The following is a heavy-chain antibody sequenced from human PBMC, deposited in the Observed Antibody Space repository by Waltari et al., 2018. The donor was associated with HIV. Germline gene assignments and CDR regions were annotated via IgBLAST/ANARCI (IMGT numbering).Heavy chain of an antibody. CDR2: ISWNSGTI. CDR1: GFKFADSA. V-gene: IGHV3-9*01. D-gene: IGHD4-17*01. J-gene: IGHJ3*02. Sequence: EVLLVESGGGLVQPGGSLSLSCAASGFKFADSAMHWVRQAPGRGLEWVSSISWNSGTIGYADSVKGRFTISRDNAKNSLSLQMNSLRPGDTALYYCAKVGMTAVTSYAIDIWGQGTMVTVSS. CDR3: AKVGMTAVTSYAIDI.